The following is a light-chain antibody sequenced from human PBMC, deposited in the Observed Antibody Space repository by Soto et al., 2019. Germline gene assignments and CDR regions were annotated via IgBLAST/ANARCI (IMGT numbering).Light chain of an antibody. CDR1: SSDVGSYNL. CDR3: CSYAGSSLVV. Sequence: QSALTQPASVSGSPGQSITISCTGTSSDVGSYNLVSWYQQHPGKAPKLMIYEGSKRPSGVSNRFSGSKSGNTASLTISGLQAEDEADYYCCSYAGSSLVVFGGGTKPTVL. V-gene: IGLV2-23*01. J-gene: IGLJ2*01. CDR2: EGS.